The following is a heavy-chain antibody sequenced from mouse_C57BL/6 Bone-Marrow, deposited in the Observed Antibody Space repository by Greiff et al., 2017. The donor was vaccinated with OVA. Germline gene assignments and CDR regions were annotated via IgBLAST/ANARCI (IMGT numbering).Heavy chain of an antibody. D-gene: IGHD2-10*01. Sequence: DVMLVESGGDLVKPGGSLKLSCAASGFTFSSYGLSWVRQTPDKRLEWVATISSGGSYTYYPDSVKGRFTISRDNAKNTLYLQMSSLKSEDTAMYYCASYSAWFAYWGQGTLVTVSA. J-gene: IGHJ3*01. CDR3: ASYSAWFAY. CDR1: GFTFSSYG. V-gene: IGHV5-6*02. CDR2: ISSGGSYT.